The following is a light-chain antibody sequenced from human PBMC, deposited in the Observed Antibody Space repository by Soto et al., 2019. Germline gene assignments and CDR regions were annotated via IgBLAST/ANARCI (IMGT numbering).Light chain of an antibody. J-gene: IGKJ4*01. CDR1: QSVSSY. CDR2: DAS. CDR3: QQRSNWPLT. V-gene: IGKV3-11*01. Sequence: EIVLTQSPATLSLSPGERATLSCRASQSVSSYLAWYQQKPGQAPRLLIYDASNRAPGIPARFSGSWSGTDFTLTISSLEPEDFAVYYCQQRSNWPLTFGGGTKVEIK.